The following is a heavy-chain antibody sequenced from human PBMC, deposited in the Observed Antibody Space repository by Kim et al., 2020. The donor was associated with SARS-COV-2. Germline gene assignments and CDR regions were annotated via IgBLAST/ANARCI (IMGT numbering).Heavy chain of an antibody. V-gene: IGHV3-9*01. D-gene: IGHD6-13*01. Sequence: GGSLRLSCAASGFTFDDYAMHWVRQAPGKGLEWVSGIAWNSGSIAYADSVKGRFTFSRDNAKNSLYLQMNSLRAEDTALYYCAKTSIAAAGIFDYWGQGT. CDR3: AKTSIAAAGIFDY. J-gene: IGHJ4*02. CDR2: IAWNSGSI. CDR1: GFTFDDYA.